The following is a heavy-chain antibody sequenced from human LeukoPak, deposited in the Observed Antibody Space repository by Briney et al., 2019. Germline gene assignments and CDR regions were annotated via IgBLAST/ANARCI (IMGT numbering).Heavy chain of an antibody. D-gene: IGHD4-17*01. CDR2: ISASGGNT. J-gene: IGHJ5*02. CDR1: GFTFSNYA. V-gene: IGHV3-23*01. Sequence: PGASLRLSCAASGFTFSNYAMNWVRQAPGKGLEWASGISASGGNTYYADSVKGRLTISRDNSKNTLYLQMHSLRAEDTAVYYCAKEYGDYGPDWFDPWGQGNLVTVSS. CDR3: AKEYGDYGPDWFDP.